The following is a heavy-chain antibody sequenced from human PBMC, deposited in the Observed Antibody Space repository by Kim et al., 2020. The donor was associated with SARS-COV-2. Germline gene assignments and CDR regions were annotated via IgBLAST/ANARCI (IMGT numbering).Heavy chain of an antibody. D-gene: IGHD3-10*01. CDR1: GFTFSSYA. V-gene: IGHV3-30*04. CDR2: ISYDGSNK. J-gene: IGHJ5*02. Sequence: GGSLRLSCAASGFTFSSYAMHWVRQAPGKGLEWVAVISYDGSNKYYADSVKGRFTISRDNSKNTLYLQMNSLRAEDTAVCYCARSGSGSYQNWFDPWGQGTPVTVSS. CDR3: ARSGSGSYQNWFDP.